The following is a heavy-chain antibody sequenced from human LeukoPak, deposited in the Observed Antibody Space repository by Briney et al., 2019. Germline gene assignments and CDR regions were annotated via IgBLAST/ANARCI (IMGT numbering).Heavy chain of an antibody. Sequence: SETLSLTCTVSGDSFTKYYWNCIRQAPGKGLEWIGYVSGSGSTKYNPSLKSRVSMSADTSKNQLSLQLTSLSAADTAVYYCVRARGYFVPDSWGPGTLVTVSS. CDR3: VRARGYFVPDS. CDR2: VSGSGST. D-gene: IGHD3-22*01. CDR1: GDSFTKYY. J-gene: IGHJ4*02. V-gene: IGHV4-59*01.